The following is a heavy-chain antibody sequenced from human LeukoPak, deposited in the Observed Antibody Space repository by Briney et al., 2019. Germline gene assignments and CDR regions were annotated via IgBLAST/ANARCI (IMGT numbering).Heavy chain of an antibody. CDR1: GGSISSSGFY. D-gene: IGHD5-18*01. V-gene: IGHV4-39*01. CDR2: IYSSGSD. J-gene: IGHJ4*02. Sequence: SETLSLTCTVSGGSISSSGFYWGWIRQPPGKGLEWIGSIYSSGSDYYSPSLRGRVTISVDTSNNRFSLKLNSVTAADTAVYYCARHRGYSYGYEDYWGQGTLVTVSS. CDR3: ARHRGYSYGYEDY.